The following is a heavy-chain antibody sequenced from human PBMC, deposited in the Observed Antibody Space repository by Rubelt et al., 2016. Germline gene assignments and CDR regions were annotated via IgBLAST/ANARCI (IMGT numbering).Heavy chain of an antibody. J-gene: IGHJ4*02. CDR2: MSYDGGNQ. Sequence: GKGLEWVAVMSYDGGNQYYGDSVKGRFTVSRDNSKNTLYLQMNSLRAEDTAVHYSARGSYGNGGDYWGQGTLVTVSS. CDR3: ARGSYGNGGDY. D-gene: IGHD3-16*01. V-gene: IGHV3-30*03.